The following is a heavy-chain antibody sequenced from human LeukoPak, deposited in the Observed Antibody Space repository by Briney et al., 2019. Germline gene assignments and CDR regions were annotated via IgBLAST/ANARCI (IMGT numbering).Heavy chain of an antibody. Sequence: PGGSLRLSCAASGFTFSSYGMHWVRQAPGKGLEWVAVIWYDGSNKYYADSVKGRFTISRDNSKNTLYLQMNSLRAEDTDVYYCARDLDLGRDGYNDYWGQGTLVTVSS. J-gene: IGHJ4*02. CDR3: ARDLDLGRDGYNDY. CDR2: IWYDGSNK. D-gene: IGHD5-24*01. V-gene: IGHV3-33*01. CDR1: GFTFSSYG.